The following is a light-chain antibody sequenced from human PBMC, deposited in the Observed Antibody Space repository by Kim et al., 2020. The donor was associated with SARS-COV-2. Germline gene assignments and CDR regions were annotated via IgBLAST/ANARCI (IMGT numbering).Light chain of an antibody. CDR3: CSYAGSSTSWV. CDR1: SSDIGTYNL. CDR2: EDS. Sequence: QSVLTQPASVSGSPGQSITISCTGTSSDIGTYNLVSWYQQHPGKAPEVMIYEDSKRPSGVSNRFSGSKSGNTASLTISGLQPEDEADYYCCSYAGSSTSWVFGGGTQLTVL. J-gene: IGLJ3*02. V-gene: IGLV2-23*01.